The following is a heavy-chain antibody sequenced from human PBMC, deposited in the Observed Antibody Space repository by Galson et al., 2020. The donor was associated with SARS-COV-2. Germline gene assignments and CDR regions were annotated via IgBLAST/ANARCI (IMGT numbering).Heavy chain of an antibody. CDR1: GYTFTSYA. V-gene: IGHV1-3*01. J-gene: IGHJ4*02. CDR3: ATSRTQYGDYIFDY. CDR2: INAGNGNT. D-gene: IGHD4-17*01. Sequence: GESLKIPCKASGYTFTSYAMHLVRQAPGQRLEWMGWINAGNGNTKYSQKFQGRVTITRDTSASTAYMELSSLRSEDTAVYYCATSRTQYGDYIFDYWGQGTLVTVSS.